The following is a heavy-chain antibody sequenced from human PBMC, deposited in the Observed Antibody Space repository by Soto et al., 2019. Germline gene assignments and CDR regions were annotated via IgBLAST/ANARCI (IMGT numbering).Heavy chain of an antibody. J-gene: IGHJ5*02. D-gene: IGHD4-17*01. CDR2: IYYSGST. V-gene: IGHV4-59*01. Sequence: QVQLQESGPGLVKPSETLSLTCTVSGGSISSYYWSWIRQPPGKGLEWIGYIYYSGSTNYNPSLKSRVTISVDTSKNQFSLTLSSVTAADTAVYCCARDPSGDYVTWFDPWGQGTLVTVSS. CDR1: GGSISSYY. CDR3: ARDPSGDYVTWFDP.